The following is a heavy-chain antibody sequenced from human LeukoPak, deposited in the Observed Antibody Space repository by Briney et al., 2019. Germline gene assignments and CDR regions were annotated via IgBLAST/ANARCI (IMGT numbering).Heavy chain of an antibody. CDR2: INHEGGDI. J-gene: IGHJ6*02. CDR3: ATYINWVAGDV. D-gene: IGHD1-1*01. Sequence: GGSLRLSCAASGFTFDKSRMSWVRQAPGKGLEWVANINHEGGDIQYVDSVKGRFTISRDNAKDSVYLQMNSLRAEDTAVYHCATYINWVAGDVWGQGTTVTVSS. V-gene: IGHV3-7*01. CDR1: GFTFDKSR.